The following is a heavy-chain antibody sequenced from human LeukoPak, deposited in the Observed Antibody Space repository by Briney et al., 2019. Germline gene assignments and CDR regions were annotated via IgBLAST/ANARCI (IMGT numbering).Heavy chain of an antibody. CDR2: IYPGDSDT. Sequence: GGSLQISCKGSGYSFTSYWIGWVRQVPGKGLEWMGIIYPGDSDTRYSPSFQGQVTISADKSISTAYLQWSSLKASDTAMYYCARLEWELYYFDYWGQGTLVTVSS. J-gene: IGHJ4*02. V-gene: IGHV5-51*01. D-gene: IGHD1-26*01. CDR3: ARLEWELYYFDY. CDR1: GYSFTSYW.